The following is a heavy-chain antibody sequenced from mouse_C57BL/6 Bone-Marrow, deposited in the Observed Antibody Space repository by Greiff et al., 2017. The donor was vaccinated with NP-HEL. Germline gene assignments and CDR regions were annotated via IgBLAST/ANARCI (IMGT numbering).Heavy chain of an antibody. CDR1: GYTFTGYW. CDR3: ARRGYYYGSLYWYFDV. Sequence: VHLVESGAELMKPGASVKLSCKATGYTFTGYWIEWVKQRPGHGLEWIGEILPGSGSTNYNEKFKGKATFTADTSSNTAYMQLSSLTTEDSAIYYCARRGYYYGSLYWYFDVWGTGTTVTVSS. D-gene: IGHD1-1*01. V-gene: IGHV1-9*01. J-gene: IGHJ1*03. CDR2: ILPGSGST.